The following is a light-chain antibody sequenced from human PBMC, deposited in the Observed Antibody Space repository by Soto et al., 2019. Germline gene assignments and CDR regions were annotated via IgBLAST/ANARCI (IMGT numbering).Light chain of an antibody. CDR3: SAWDDNLNGVI. Sequence: QSVLIQPPSASGTPGQRVTISCSGSSSNIGRNTVNWYQQVPGTAPKLLIYIDNERPSGVPDRFSGSKSGTSASLAISGLLSEDEADYYCSAWDDNLNGVIFGGGTKVTVL. V-gene: IGLV1-44*01. CDR2: IDN. CDR1: SSNIGRNT. J-gene: IGLJ2*01.